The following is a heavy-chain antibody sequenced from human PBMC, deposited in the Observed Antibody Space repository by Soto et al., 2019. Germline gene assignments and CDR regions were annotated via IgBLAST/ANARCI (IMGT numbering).Heavy chain of an antibody. CDR3: ARDQGIAAAGTGFDY. Sequence: GGSLRLSCAASGFTFSDYYMSWVRQAPGKGLEWISYISNSGSTTYYAESVKGRFTISRDKAKNSLYLQMNSLRVEDTAVYYCARDQGIAAAGTGFDYWGQGTLVTVSS. CDR2: ISNSGSTT. CDR1: GFTFSDYY. J-gene: IGHJ4*02. V-gene: IGHV3-11*04. D-gene: IGHD6-13*01.